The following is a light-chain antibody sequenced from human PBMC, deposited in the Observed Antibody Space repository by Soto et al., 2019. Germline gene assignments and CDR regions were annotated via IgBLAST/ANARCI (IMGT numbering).Light chain of an antibody. CDR3: QQPYDPLPYT. J-gene: IGKJ2*01. CDR2: WAS. CDR1: QSVLHVSNNKNY. V-gene: IGKV4-1*01. Sequence: DIVMTQSPDSLAVSLGERATISCKSSQSVLHVSNNKNYLAWYQQKPGQPPKLLIYWASTRESGVPDRFSGSGSGTDFTLTISSLQAEDVAVYYCQQPYDPLPYTFGQGTKLEIK.